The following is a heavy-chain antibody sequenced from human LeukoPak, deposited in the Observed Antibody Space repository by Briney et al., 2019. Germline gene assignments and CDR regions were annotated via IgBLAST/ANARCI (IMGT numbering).Heavy chain of an antibody. D-gene: IGHD1-26*01. J-gene: IGHJ4*02. V-gene: IGHV3-23*01. CDR2: ISGSGGST. CDR3: AKGRGESYAPWVSQYYFDY. CDR1: GFTFSSYA. Sequence: PGGSLRLSCAASGFTFSSYAMSWVRQAPGKGLEWISAISGSGGSTYYADSVKGRFTISRDNSKNTLYLQMNSLRAEDTAVYYCAKGRGESYAPWVSQYYFDYRGQGTLVTVSS.